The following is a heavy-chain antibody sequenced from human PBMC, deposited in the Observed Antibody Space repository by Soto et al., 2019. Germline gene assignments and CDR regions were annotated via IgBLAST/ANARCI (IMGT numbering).Heavy chain of an antibody. CDR3: ARRSSSWYFDY. J-gene: IGHJ4*02. Sequence: GGSLRLSCAASGFTVSSNYMSWVRQAPGKGREWVSVIYSGGSTYYADSVKGRFTISRDNSKNTLYLQMNSLRAEDTAVYYCARRSSSWYFDYWGQGTLVTVSS. V-gene: IGHV3-53*01. CDR2: IYSGGST. D-gene: IGHD6-13*01. CDR1: GFTVSSNY.